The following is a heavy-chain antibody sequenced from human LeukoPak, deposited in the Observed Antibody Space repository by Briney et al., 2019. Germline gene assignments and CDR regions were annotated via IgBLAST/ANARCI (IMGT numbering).Heavy chain of an antibody. Sequence: GGSLRLSCAASGFTLRSYWMNWVRQAPGKGLEWVANINQDASAKSYVDSVRGRFTISRDDAKNSLHLQMNSLRAEDTAVYYCARQAVAGPTLDYYYGMDVWGQGTTVTVSS. CDR1: GFTLRSYW. CDR3: ARQAVAGPTLDYYYGMDV. CDR2: INQDASAK. J-gene: IGHJ6*02. V-gene: IGHV3-7*01. D-gene: IGHD6-19*01.